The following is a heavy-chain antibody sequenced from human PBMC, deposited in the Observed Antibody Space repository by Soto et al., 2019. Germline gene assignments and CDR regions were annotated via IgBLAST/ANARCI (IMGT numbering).Heavy chain of an antibody. CDR2: IYHSGTT. J-gene: IGHJ4*02. V-gene: IGHV4-38-2*01. D-gene: IGHD3-3*01. CDR3: ARTDNVGYYSY. Sequence: SETLSLTCPVSGDSISIGYYCACIRRPPGKGLEWIGSIYHSGTTYYNPSLKSRVTISVDTSRNQFSLKLSSLTAADSAVYYCARTDNVGYYSYFGQGTLVTVSS. CDR1: GDSISIGYY.